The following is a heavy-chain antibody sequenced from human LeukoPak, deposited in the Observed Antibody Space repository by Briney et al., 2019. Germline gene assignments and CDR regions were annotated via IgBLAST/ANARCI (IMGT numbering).Heavy chain of an antibody. CDR3: VRDQLHYRSGGYCPKDY. D-gene: IGHD2-15*01. Sequence: GGSLRLSCAASGFTFSSHSMNWVRQAPGKGLEWVSSISTSSNYIYYADSVKGRFTISRDNAKNSLYLQMNSLRAEDTAVYYCVRDQLHYRSGGYCPKDYWGQGTLVTVSS. V-gene: IGHV3-21*01. CDR2: ISTSSNYI. J-gene: IGHJ4*02. CDR1: GFTFSSHS.